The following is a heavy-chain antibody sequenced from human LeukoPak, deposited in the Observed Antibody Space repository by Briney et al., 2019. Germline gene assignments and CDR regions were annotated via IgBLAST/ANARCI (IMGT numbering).Heavy chain of an antibody. CDR3: ARTQDYSSSSYYYYYMDV. CDR2: IYYSGST. V-gene: IGHV4-39*07. CDR1: GGSISSSSYY. J-gene: IGHJ6*03. D-gene: IGHD6-6*01. Sequence: PSETLSLTCTVSGGSISSSSYYWGWIRQPPGKGLEWIGSIYYSGSTYYNPSLKSRVTISVDTSKNQFSLKLSSVTAADTAVYYCARTQDYSSSSYYYYYMDVWGKGTTVTISS.